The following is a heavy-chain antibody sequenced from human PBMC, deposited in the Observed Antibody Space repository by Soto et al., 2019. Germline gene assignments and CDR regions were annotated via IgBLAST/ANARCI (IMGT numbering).Heavy chain of an antibody. D-gene: IGHD3-10*01. CDR1: GYTFTGYY. CDR3: ARGIDYYGSWRNDYYCYHKYV. Sequence: GASVKVSCKASGYTFTGYYMHWVRQAPGQGLEWMGWINPNSGGTNYAQKFQGWVTMTRDTSISTAYMELSSLRSDDTAVYYCARGIDYYGSWRNDYYCYHKYVWAQRTTVTVS. J-gene: IGHJ6*03. V-gene: IGHV1-2*04. CDR2: INPNSGGT.